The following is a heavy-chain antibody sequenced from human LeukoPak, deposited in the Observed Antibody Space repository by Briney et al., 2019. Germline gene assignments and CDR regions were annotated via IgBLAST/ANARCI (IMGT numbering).Heavy chain of an antibody. V-gene: IGHV3-33*01. CDR1: GFTFTNYG. Sequence: GRSLGLSCTTSGFTFTNYGINWVRQAPGKGLEWVAAIWYDGSKTSYTDSVKGRFTVSRDISKNTVYLQMNGLKAEGTAVYYCARDDCSTTPCYAYWGQGTLVTVSS. J-gene: IGHJ4*02. D-gene: IGHD2-2*01. CDR3: ARDDCSTTPCYAY. CDR2: IWYDGSKT.